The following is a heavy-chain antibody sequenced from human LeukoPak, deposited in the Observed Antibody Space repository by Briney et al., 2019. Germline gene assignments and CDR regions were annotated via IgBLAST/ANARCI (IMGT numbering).Heavy chain of an antibody. Sequence: GEPLQISSKGSGYSFSTYWIGWVRRMPGKGREWMGIIYPGDSDTRYSPSFQGQVTISADKSISTAYLQWSSLKASDTAMYYCARSWVAGYGTVLDYWGQGTLVTVSS. CDR3: ARSWVAGYGTVLDY. V-gene: IGHV5-51*01. D-gene: IGHD6-19*01. CDR2: IYPGDSDT. CDR1: GYSFSTYW. J-gene: IGHJ4*02.